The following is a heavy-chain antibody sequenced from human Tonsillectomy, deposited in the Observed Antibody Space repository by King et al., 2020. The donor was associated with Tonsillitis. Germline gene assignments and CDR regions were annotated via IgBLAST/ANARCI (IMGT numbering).Heavy chain of an antibody. J-gene: IGHJ6*03. CDR3: VRGQVGSSLRENYNPMDV. CDR1: GGTLRGYG. D-gene: IGHD6-13*01. Sequence: VQLVESGAEMKKPGSSIKVSCKAFGGTLRGYGITWVRQAPGQGLEWMGRIIPFLPLVNYAQRFQGRVSITADKSTNTVYLELRSLTHDDTAVYYCVRGQVGSSLRENYNPMDVCGTGTTVTASS. CDR2: IIPFLPLV. V-gene: IGHV1-69*09.